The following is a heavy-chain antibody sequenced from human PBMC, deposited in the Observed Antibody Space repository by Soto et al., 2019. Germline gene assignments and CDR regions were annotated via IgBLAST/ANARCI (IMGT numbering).Heavy chain of an antibody. Sequence: QVQLVQSGAEVKKPGSSVKVSCKASGGTFSSYAISWVRQAPGQGLEWMGGIIPIFGTANYSQKFQGRVTITADESTISAYMELSSLGSEDTAVYYCASGRRVPNNYGPGSYPFGYYYGMDVWGQGTTVTVSS. CDR3: ASGRRVPNNYGPGSYPFGYYYGMDV. CDR2: IIPIFGTA. D-gene: IGHD3-10*01. CDR1: GGTFSSYA. V-gene: IGHV1-69*01. J-gene: IGHJ6*02.